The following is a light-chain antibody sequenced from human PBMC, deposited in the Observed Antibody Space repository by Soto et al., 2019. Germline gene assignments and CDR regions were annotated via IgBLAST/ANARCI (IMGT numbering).Light chain of an antibody. J-gene: IGLJ2*01. CDR2: DND. CDR1: GSNIGSNS. CDR3: GTWESYLSVGV. V-gene: IGLV1-51*01. Sequence: QSVLTQPPSVSAAPGQTVTISCSGRGSNIGSNSVSWYQQVPGTAPKLLLYDNDKRPSGIPDRFFGSKSGTSATLGIAGLQTADEADYYSGTWESYLSVGVFGGGTKVTVL.